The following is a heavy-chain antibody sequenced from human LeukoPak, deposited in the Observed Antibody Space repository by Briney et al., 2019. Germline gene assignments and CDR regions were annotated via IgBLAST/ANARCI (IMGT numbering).Heavy chain of an antibody. D-gene: IGHD4-11*01. CDR3: ATLGCTTVGYWFDP. CDR1: GYTLTELS. CDR2: FDPEDGET. J-gene: IGHJ5*02. V-gene: IGHV1-24*01. Sequence: GASVKVSCKVSGYTLTELSMHWVRQAPGKGLEWMGGFDPEDGETIYAQKFQGRVTMTEDTSTDTAYMELSSLGSEDTAVYYCATLGCTTVGYWFDPWGQGTLVTVSS.